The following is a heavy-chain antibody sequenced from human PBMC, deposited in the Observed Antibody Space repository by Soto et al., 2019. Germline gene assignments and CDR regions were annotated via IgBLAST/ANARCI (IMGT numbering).Heavy chain of an antibody. CDR3: ARSEATGLDY. V-gene: IGHV4-4*02. Sequence: SETLSLTCTVYGGSMSRSNWWNWVRQSPGKGLEWIGEAHHSGRTNYNPSLKSRVTISVDKSKNHFSLKLSSVTAADTAVYYCARSEATGLDYWGQGTLVTVS. J-gene: IGHJ4*02. CDR2: AHHSGRT. CDR1: GGSMSRSNW. D-gene: IGHD1-26*01.